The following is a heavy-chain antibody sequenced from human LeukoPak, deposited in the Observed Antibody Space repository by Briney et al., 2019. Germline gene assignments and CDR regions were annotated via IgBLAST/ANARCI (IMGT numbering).Heavy chain of an antibody. Sequence: PDESLRLTCRVSGLTVSTALMDWVRQAPGKGLEWVSLIYVDGRPVYADSVKGRFPISRATSKNIVYLQMNSLRAEDSAIYYCARDRAGRQSWVEFALWGQRTLVTVSS. J-gene: IGHJ5*02. CDR2: IYVDGRP. D-gene: IGHD3-10*01. V-gene: IGHV3-53*05. CDR3: ARDRAGRQSWVEFAL. CDR1: GLTVSTAL.